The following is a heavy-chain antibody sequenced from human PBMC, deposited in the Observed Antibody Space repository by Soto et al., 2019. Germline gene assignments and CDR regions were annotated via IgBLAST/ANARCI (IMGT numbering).Heavy chain of an antibody. V-gene: IGHV5-51*01. J-gene: IGHJ6*02. D-gene: IGHD3-10*01. Sequence: GESLKISCKDSGYSFTSYWIGWVRQMPGKGLEWMGIIYPGDSDTRYSPSFQGQVTISADKSISTAYLQWSSLKASDTAMYYCATPHGSGRYAYYYYGMDVWGQGTTVTVSS. CDR1: GYSFTSYW. CDR3: ATPHGSGRYAYYYYGMDV. CDR2: IYPGDSDT.